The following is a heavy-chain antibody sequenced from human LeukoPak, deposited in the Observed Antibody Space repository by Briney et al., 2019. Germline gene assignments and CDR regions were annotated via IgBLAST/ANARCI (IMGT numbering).Heavy chain of an antibody. Sequence: GGSLRLSCAASGFFVSNAWMTWVRQAPGKGLEWVGRIRSKTDGGTTDYAAPVKGRFTISRDDSNNTLYLRMNSLKTEDTAVYYCTTGIRGDWGQGTLVTVSS. V-gene: IGHV3-15*01. J-gene: IGHJ4*02. CDR1: GFFVSNAW. CDR3: TTGIRGD. D-gene: IGHD2/OR15-2a*01. CDR2: IRSKTDGGTT.